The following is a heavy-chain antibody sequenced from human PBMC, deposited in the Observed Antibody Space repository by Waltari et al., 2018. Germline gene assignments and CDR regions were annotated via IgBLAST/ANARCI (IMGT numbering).Heavy chain of an antibody. D-gene: IGHD3-3*01. J-gene: IGHJ6*02. Sequence: QVQLQESGPGLVKPSETLSLTCTVSGGSISSYYWSWIRQPPGKGLEWMGYIYYSGSTNYHPSLKMRVTISVDTSKNQFSLKLSSVTAAHTAVYYCARQSPWAIFGVVISPYYGMDVWGQGTTVTVSS. CDR3: ARQSPWAIFGVVISPYYGMDV. CDR1: GGSISSYY. V-gene: IGHV4-59*08. CDR2: IYYSGST.